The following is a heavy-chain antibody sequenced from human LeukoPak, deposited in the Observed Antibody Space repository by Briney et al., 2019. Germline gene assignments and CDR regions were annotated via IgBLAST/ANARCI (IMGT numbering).Heavy chain of an antibody. V-gene: IGHV3-23*01. CDR1: GFTFSSYA. CDR2: INSNGGST. Sequence: GGSLRLSCAASGFTFSSYAMNWVRQAPGKGLEWVSAINSNGGSTYYADSVKGRFTISRDNSKNTLYLQMNSLRAEDTAVYYCAKGGAVSSKSITMIRGTRRYYYYMDVWGKGTTVTISS. CDR3: AKGGAVSSKSITMIRGTRRYYYYMDV. J-gene: IGHJ6*03. D-gene: IGHD3-10*01.